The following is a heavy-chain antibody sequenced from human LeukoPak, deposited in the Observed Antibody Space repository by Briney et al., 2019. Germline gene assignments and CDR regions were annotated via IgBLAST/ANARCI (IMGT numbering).Heavy chain of an antibody. J-gene: IGHJ4*02. CDR3: ARSVYDLRGQRLVPGLDY. V-gene: IGHV3-48*03. CDR2: IGTIISTT. Sequence: GGSLGLSCAASGFTFGSYEMNWVRQAPGKGLEWVAYIGTIISTTYYADSVKGRFTVSRDDAKSSLYLQMSSLRAEDTAIYYCARSVYDLRGQRLVPGLDYWGQGTLVTVSS. CDR1: GFTFGSYE. D-gene: IGHD6-13*01.